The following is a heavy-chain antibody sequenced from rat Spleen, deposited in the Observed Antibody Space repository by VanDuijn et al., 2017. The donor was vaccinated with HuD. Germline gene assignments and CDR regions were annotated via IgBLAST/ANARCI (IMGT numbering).Heavy chain of an antibody. CDR1: GFTFSDYG. D-gene: IGHD1-8*01. CDR2: IIYDGTNT. CDR3: ASYGSFDNWFAY. Sequence: EVQLVESGGGLVQPGRSLKLSCAASGFTFSDYGMAWVRQTPEKGLEWVTNIIYDGTNTYYRDSVKGRFTISRDNAENALYLQMDSLRSEDTATYYCASYGSFDNWFAYWGQGTLVTVSS. J-gene: IGHJ3*01. V-gene: IGHV5-17*01.